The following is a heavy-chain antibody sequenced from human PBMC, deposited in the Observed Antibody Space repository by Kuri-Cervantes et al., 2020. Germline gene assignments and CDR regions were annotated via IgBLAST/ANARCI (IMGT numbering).Heavy chain of an antibody. D-gene: IGHD2-15*01. Sequence: GESLKISCAASGFTFSSYWMSWVRQAPGKGLEWVANIKQDGSEKYYVDSVKGRFTISRDNAKNSLYLQMNSLRAEDTAVYYCAREGCRGGSCYSDYWGQGTLVTVSS. J-gene: IGHJ4*02. CDR3: AREGCRGGSCYSDY. V-gene: IGHV3-7*01. CDR2: IKQDGSEK. CDR1: GFTFSSYW.